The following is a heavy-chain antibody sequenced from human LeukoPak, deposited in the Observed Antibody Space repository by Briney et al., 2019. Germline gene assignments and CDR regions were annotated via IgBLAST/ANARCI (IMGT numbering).Heavy chain of an antibody. CDR3: ARGRTTMVRGVSLSYNWFDP. V-gene: IGHV1-2*02. CDR1: GYSFTSYG. D-gene: IGHD3-10*01. J-gene: IGHJ5*02. CDR2: INPNSGGT. Sequence: ASVKVSCKASGYSFTSYGISWVRQAPGQGLEWMGWINPNSGGTNYAQKFQGRVTMTRDTSISTAYMELSRLRSDDTAVYYCARGRTTMVRGVSLSYNWFDPWGQGTLVTVSS.